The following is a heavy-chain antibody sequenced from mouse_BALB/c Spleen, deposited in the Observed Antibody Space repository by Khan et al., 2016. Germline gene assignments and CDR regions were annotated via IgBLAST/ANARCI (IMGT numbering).Heavy chain of an antibody. V-gene: IGHV6-6*02. D-gene: IGHD1-1*01. J-gene: IGHJ4*01. CDR1: GFTFSNYW. CDR3: LYGHFAMDF. Sequence: EVKLEESGGGLVQPGGSMKLSCVASGFTFSNYWMNWVRQSPEKGLEWVAEIRLKSNNYATHYAESVKGRFTISRDDSKSSVFLQMSNLRAEDTGIYVCLYGHFAMDFWGQGTSVTVSS. CDR2: IRLKSNNYAT.